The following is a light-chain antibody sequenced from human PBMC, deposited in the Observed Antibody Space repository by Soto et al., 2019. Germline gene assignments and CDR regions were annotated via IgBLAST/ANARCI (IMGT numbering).Light chain of an antibody. J-gene: IGKJ4*01. CDR2: RAS. V-gene: IGKV3-20*01. CDR3: PPYGNLPLT. Sequence: ETVMTHSPVTLSLSPGQRATLSCRASQSISTYLAWYQRKPGQAPRLLIYRASSRATGVPDRFSGSGFGTDYTLTIRRLEPEEFAVYYCPPYGNLPLTFGGGTKVDNK. CDR1: QSISTY.